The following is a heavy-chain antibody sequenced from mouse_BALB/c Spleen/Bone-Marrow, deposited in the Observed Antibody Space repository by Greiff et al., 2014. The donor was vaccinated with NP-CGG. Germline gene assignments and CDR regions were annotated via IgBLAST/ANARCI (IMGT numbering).Heavy chain of an antibody. Sequence: VQLVESGAELVRPGSSVKISCKASGYAFSNYGMNWVKQRPGQGLEWIGQIYPGDGETNYNGEFEGRVTLTADKSSSTAYMQVNSLTSEDSAVYFCASVYDYGRGYAMDYWGQGTSGTVSS. CDR3: ASVYDYGRGYAMDY. D-gene: IGHD2-4*01. J-gene: IGHJ4*01. CDR2: IYPGDGET. CDR1: GYAFSNYG. V-gene: IGHV1-80*01.